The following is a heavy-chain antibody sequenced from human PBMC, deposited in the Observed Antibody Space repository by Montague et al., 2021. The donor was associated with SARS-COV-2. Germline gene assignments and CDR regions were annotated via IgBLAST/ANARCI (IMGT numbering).Heavy chain of an antibody. CDR3: ARDWIRGIPDYFDY. D-gene: IGHD2-2*03. CDR2: ISYDARNT. V-gene: IGHV3-30*04. Sequence: SLRLSCAAPGFTFSNYPMHWVRQASGRGLEWVAVISYDARNTFHADSVKGRFTISRDNSRDTLYLQMHSLRPEDTAVYYCARDWIRGIPDYFDYWGQGTLVTVSS. CDR1: GFTFSNYP. J-gene: IGHJ4*02.